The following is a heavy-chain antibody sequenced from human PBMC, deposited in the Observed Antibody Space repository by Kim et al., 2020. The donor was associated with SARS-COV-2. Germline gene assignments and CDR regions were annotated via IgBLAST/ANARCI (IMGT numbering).Heavy chain of an antibody. D-gene: IGHD2-21*02. CDR3: ARGPYCGGDCYSLVDY. J-gene: IGHJ4*02. CDR2: IIPIFGTA. V-gene: IGHV1-69*13. Sequence: SVKVSCKASGGTFSSYAISWVRQAPGQGLEWMGGIIPIFGTANYAQKFQGRVTITADESTSTAYMELSSLRSEDTAVYYCARGPYCGGDCYSLVDYWGQGTLVTVSS. CDR1: GGTFSSYA.